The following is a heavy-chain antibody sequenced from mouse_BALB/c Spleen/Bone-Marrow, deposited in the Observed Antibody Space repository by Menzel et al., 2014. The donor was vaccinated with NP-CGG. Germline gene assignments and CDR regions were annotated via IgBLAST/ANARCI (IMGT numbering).Heavy chain of an antibody. V-gene: IGHV14-3*02. CDR3: ARDCYGSSLFDY. CDR2: IDPANGNT. D-gene: IGHD1-1*01. J-gene: IGHJ2*01. Sequence: EVQLQQSGAELVKPGASVKLSCTASGFNIKDTYMHWVQQRPEQGLEWIGRIDPANGNTKYDPKFQGKATITADTSSNTAFLYLSSLTSEDTAVYYCARDCYGSSLFDYWGQGTTLTVSS. CDR1: GFNIKDTY.